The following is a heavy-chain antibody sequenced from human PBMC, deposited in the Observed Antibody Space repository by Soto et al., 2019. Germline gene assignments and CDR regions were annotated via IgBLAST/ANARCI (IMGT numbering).Heavy chain of an antibody. CDR1: GFTFSSYA. D-gene: IGHD7-27*01. CDR2: ISYDGSNK. V-gene: IGHV3-30-3*01. Sequence: GGSLRLSCAASGFTFSSYAMHWVRQAPGKGLEWVAVISYDGSNKYYADSVKGRFTISRDNSKNTLYLQMNSLRAEDTAVYYCASDITGDTNYYYYGMDVWGQGTTVTVSS. CDR3: ASDITGDTNYYYYGMDV. J-gene: IGHJ6*02.